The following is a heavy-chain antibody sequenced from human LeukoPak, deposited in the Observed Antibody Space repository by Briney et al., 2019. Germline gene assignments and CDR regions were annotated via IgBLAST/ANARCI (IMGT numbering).Heavy chain of an antibody. V-gene: IGHV3-9*01. CDR2: ISWNSGSI. CDR3: ARDLVTSDY. J-gene: IGHJ4*02. D-gene: IGHD2-21*02. CDR1: GFTFDDYA. Sequence: GRSLRLSCAASGFTFDDYAMHWVRQAPGKGLEWVSGISWNSGSIGYADSVKGRFTISRDNAKNSLYLQMNSLRAEDTAVYYCARDLVTSDYWGQGTLVTVSS.